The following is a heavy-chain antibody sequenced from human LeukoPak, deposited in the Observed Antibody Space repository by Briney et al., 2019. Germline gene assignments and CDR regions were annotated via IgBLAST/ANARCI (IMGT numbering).Heavy chain of an antibody. CDR1: GGSISSGDYY. CDR3: ARVDPVVVVAVDY. D-gene: IGHD2-15*01. J-gene: IGHJ4*02. V-gene: IGHV4-30-4*01. Sequence: SQTLSLTCTVSGGSISSGDYYWSWIRQPPGKGLEWIGYIYYSGSTYYNPSLKSRVTISVDTSKNQFSLKLSSVTAADTAVYYCARVDPVVVVAVDYWGQGTLVTVSS. CDR2: IYYSGST.